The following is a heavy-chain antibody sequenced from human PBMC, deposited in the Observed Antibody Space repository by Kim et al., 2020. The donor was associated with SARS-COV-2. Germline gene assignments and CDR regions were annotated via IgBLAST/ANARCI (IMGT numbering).Heavy chain of an antibody. CDR2: IYSGGST. V-gene: IGHV3-53*01. D-gene: IGHD6-19*01. CDR1: GFTVSSNY. Sequence: GWSLRLSCAASGFTVSSNYMSWVRQAPWKGLEWVSVIYSGGSTYYADSVKGRFTISRDNSKNTLYLQMNSLRAEDTAVYYCASGIAVAGPDYWGQGTLVTVSS. CDR3: ASGIAVAGPDY. J-gene: IGHJ4*02.